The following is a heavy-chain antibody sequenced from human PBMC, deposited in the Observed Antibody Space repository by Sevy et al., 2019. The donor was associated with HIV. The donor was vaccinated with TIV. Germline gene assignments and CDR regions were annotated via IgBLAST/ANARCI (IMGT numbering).Heavy chain of an antibody. CDR2: ISWSGGST. CDR1: AFTFHDYA. D-gene: IGHD6-6*01. CDR3: AKDLGSSSWNYNGMDV. Sequence: GGSLRLSCAASAFTFHDYAMHWVRQPPGKGLEWVSLISWSGGSTYYADSVKGRFTISRDNSKNSLYLQMNSLITEDTALYYCAKDLGSSSWNYNGMDVWGQGTTVTVSS. J-gene: IGHJ6*02. V-gene: IGHV3-43D*03.